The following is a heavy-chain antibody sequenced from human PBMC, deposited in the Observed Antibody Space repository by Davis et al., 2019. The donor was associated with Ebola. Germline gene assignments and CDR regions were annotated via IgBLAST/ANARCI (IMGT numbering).Heavy chain of an antibody. CDR1: GGTISSNNW. CDR3: ARGGLRYCSSTSCYTLYFDY. CDR2: IYHGGST. D-gene: IGHD2-2*02. Sequence: MPGGSLRLSCTVSGGTISSNNWWWFVRQPAGGLQEWIGEIYHGGSTNYNPSLKSRVTISVDKSKNQFSLKLSYVTAADAAGYYCARGGLRYCSSTSCYTLYFDYWGQGTLVTVSS. J-gene: IGHJ4*02. V-gene: IGHV4-4*02.